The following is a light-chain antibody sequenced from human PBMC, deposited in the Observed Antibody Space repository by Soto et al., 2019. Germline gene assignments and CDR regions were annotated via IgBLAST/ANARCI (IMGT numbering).Light chain of an antibody. CDR1: SSDVGGYNY. J-gene: IGLJ1*01. CDR2: EVS. Sequence: QSALTQPASVSGSPGQSITISCTGTSSDVGGYNYVSWYQQHPGKGPKLMIYEVSNRPSGVSNRFSGSKSGNTASLTISGLQAEDEADYYCSSYTSSTTFYVFGTGTKLTVL. V-gene: IGLV2-14*01. CDR3: SSYTSSTTFYV.